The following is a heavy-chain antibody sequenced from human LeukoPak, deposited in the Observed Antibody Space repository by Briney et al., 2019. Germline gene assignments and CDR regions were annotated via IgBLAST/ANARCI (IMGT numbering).Heavy chain of an antibody. V-gene: IGHV4-34*01. D-gene: IGHD3-22*01. Sequence: PSETLSLTCAVYGGSFSGYYWSWIRQPPGKGLEWIGEINHSGSTNYNPSLKSRVTISVDTSKNQFSLKLSSVTAADTAVYYCARRRAITMIVVHNWFDPWGQGTLVTVSS. J-gene: IGHJ5*02. CDR3: ARRRAITMIVVHNWFDP. CDR2: INHSGST. CDR1: GGSFSGYY.